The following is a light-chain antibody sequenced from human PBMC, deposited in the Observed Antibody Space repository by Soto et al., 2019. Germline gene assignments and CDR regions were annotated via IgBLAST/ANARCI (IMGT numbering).Light chain of an antibody. CDR2: LGS. CDR1: QSLQHNNGNTL. CDR3: RQALQTPRT. J-gene: IGKJ1*01. Sequence: EIVMTQSPLSLTVTPGEPASISCKSSQSLQHNNGNTLLDWYMQKPGQSPQLLIYLGSRRAPGAPDRVSGSGSGTDFTLRISTGEADDAAIYDGRQALQTPRTFGQGTKLEI. V-gene: IGKV2-28*01.